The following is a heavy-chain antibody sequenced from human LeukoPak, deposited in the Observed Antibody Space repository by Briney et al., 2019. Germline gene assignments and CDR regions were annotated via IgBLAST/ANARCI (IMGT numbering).Heavy chain of an antibody. CDR2: ISSSSSTI. D-gene: IGHD2-15*01. J-gene: IGHJ3*02. CDR1: GFTFSSYS. Sequence: GGSLRLSCAASGFTFSSYSMNWVRQAPGKGLEWVSYISSSSSTIYYADSVKGRFTISRDNAKNSLYLQMNSLRAEDTAVYYCARSPGDCSGGSCYSYENDAFGIWGQGTMVTVSS. V-gene: IGHV3-48*01. CDR3: ARSPGDCSGGSCYSYENDAFGI.